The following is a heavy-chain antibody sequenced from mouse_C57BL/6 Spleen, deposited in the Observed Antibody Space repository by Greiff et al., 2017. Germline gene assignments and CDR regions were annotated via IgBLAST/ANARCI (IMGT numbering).Heavy chain of an antibody. J-gene: IGHJ4*01. V-gene: IGHV1-7*01. CDR3: ARREEAYFSNDVYAMDY. Sequence: QVQLQQSGAELAKPGASVKLSCKASGYTFTSSWMNWVKQRPGQGLEWIGYINPSSGYTKYNQKFKDKATLTADKSSSTAYMQLSSLTYEYSAVYYCARREEAYFSNDVYAMDYWGQGTSVTVSS. CDR2: INPSSGYT. D-gene: IGHD2-14*01. CDR1: GYTFTSSW.